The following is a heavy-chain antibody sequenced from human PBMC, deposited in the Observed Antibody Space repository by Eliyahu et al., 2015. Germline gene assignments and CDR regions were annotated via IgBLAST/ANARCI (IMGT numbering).Heavy chain of an antibody. J-gene: IGHJ3*01. CDR3: AREIYSVYSHDAFDL. V-gene: IGHV3-21*02. Sequence: EVQLVESGXGLVEPGGSLRLSCXXSGFTLSRPTMNWVRQAPGKGLECVSSISANSGSRDYSDSVKGRFTVSRDNAKNSLYLQMNSLRAEDTAVYYCAREIYSVYSHDAFDLWGQGTMVTVSS. D-gene: IGHD5/OR15-5a*01. CDR2: ISANSGSR. CDR1: GFTLSRPT.